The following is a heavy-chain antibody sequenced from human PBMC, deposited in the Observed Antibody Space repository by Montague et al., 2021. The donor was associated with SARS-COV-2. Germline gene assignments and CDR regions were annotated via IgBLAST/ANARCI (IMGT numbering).Heavy chain of an antibody. CDR3: ARLGDGVVPSPILGIGPYFTYYYMDV. Sequence: SETLSLTCAVHGTSFSGYYWNWIRQPPGKGLEWIGEIHHGGSTNYNPSLKSRVTISADTSKNQFSLKLTSVAAADTAVYYCARLGDGVVPSPILGIGPYFTYYYMDVWGKGTTVTVS. V-gene: IGHV4-34*01. CDR1: GTSFSGYY. D-gene: IGHD2-2*02. J-gene: IGHJ6*03. CDR2: IHHGGST.